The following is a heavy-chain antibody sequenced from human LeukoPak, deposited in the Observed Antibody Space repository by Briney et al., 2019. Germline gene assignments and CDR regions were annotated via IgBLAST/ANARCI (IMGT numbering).Heavy chain of an antibody. J-gene: IGHJ4*02. CDR3: ARATKCSGGSCFDY. CDR2: INHSGST. D-gene: IGHD2-15*01. V-gene: IGHV4-34*01. CDR1: GGSFSGYY. Sequence: SETLSLTCAVYGGSFSGYYWSWIRQPPGKGLEWIGEINHSGSTNYNPSPKSRVTISVDTSKNQFSLKLSSVTAADTAVYYCARATKCSGGSCFDYWGQGTLVTVSS.